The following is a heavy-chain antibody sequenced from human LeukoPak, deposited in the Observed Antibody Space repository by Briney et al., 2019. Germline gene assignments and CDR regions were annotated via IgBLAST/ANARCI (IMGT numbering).Heavy chain of an antibody. CDR2: IWYDGSNK. CDR3: ARDRSSDWHGAFDT. D-gene: IGHD6-19*01. J-gene: IGHJ3*02. CDR1: GFTFSSYG. V-gene: IGHV3-33*01. Sequence: PGRSLRLSCAASGFTFSSYGMHWVRQAPGKGLEWVAVIWYDGSNKFYADSLKGRFTVSRDNSKSTVYLQMSSLRAEDTAVYYCARDRSSDWHGAFDTWGQGTMVTVSS.